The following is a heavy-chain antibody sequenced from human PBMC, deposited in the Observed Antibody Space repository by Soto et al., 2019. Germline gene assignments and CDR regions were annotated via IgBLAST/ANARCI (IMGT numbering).Heavy chain of an antibody. J-gene: IGHJ5*02. V-gene: IGHV3-74*01. CDR3: ARVPDGVSLWFGLAP. CDR2: ISSDGSTT. CDR1: GFTFSSYW. D-gene: IGHD3-10*01. Sequence: GGSLRLSCAGSGFTFSSYWMHWVRQAPGKGLIWVSRISSDGSTTNYADSVKGRFTISRDNAKSTLYLHMNSLRAEDTAVYYCARVPDGVSLWFGLAPWGQGALVTVSS.